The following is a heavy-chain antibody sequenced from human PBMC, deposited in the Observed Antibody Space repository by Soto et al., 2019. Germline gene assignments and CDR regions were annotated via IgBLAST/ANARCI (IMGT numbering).Heavy chain of an antibody. CDR1: GFTLDDYA. CDR3: AKGRDSSSSSWFDP. Sequence: DVQLVESGGGLVQPGRSLTLSCAASGFTLDDYAMHWVRQAPGKGLEWVSGISWNSGSIGYADSVQGRFTISRDNAKNSLYLQMNSLRTEDTAFYYCAKGRDSSSSSWFDPWGQGTLVTVSS. D-gene: IGHD6-6*01. J-gene: IGHJ5*02. V-gene: IGHV3-9*01. CDR2: ISWNSGSI.